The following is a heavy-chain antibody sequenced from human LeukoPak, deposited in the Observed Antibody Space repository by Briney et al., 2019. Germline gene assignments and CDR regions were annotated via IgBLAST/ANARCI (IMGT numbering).Heavy chain of an antibody. CDR1: GFTFSSYA. D-gene: IGHD3-16*02. Sequence: GGSLRLSCAASGFTFSSYAMHWVRQAPGKGLEYVSVISSNGDSTYYANSVKGRFTISRDNSKNTLYLQMGSLRAEDMTVYYCARDHRTYGMDVWGQGITVTVSS. J-gene: IGHJ6*02. CDR3: ARDHRTYGMDV. CDR2: ISSNGDST. V-gene: IGHV3-64*01.